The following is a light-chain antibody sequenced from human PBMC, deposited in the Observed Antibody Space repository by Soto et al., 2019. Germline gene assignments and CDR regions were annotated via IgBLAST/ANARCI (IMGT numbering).Light chain of an antibody. CDR2: DAS. Sequence: DIQMTQSPSTLSASVGDRVTITCRASQSISSWLAWYQQKPGKAPKLLIYDASTLETGVPSTFSGSGSGTEFTLTISSLQPDDFATYYCQQYSSFRTFGQGTKVEIK. V-gene: IGKV1-5*01. J-gene: IGKJ1*01. CDR1: QSISSW. CDR3: QQYSSFRT.